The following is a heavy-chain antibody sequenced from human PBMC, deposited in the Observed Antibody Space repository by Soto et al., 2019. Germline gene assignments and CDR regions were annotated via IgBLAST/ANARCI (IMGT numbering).Heavy chain of an antibody. CDR1: GRSINSGHYY. CDR2: ISYSGST. Sequence: QAQLQESGPGLVKPSQTLSLTCTVSGRSINSGHYYWSWIRQHPGKGLEWIGYISYSGSTYYNPSLKSRVTMSVATSTNEFSRKMGSVTAADTAVYYCARDSRGYIHLSDWGQGTRVTVAA. J-gene: IGHJ4*02. V-gene: IGHV4-31*03. CDR3: ARDSRGYIHLSD. D-gene: IGHD1-1*01.